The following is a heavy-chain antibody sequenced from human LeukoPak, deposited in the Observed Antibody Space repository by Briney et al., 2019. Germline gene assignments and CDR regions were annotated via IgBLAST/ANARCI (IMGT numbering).Heavy chain of an antibody. Sequence: AGSLTLSCVASGFTFSNYWMSWVRQAPGKGLEWVANIKQDGSEKYYLDSVKRRFTISRNNAKNSLYLQTNTLSVEDTAVYYAARGWYSSNDFDYWGQGTLVTVSS. J-gene: IGHJ4*02. CDR2: IKQDGSEK. CDR3: ARGWYSSNDFDY. CDR1: GFTFSNYW. V-gene: IGHV3-7*01. D-gene: IGHD1-20*01.